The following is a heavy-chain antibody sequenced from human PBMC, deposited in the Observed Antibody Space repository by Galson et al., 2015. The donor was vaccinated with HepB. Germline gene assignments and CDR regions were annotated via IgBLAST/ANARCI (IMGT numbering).Heavy chain of an antibody. V-gene: IGHV3-30*18. J-gene: IGHJ5*02. CDR2: ISYDGSNK. CDR3: AKDPYLYSALAGTMAGFDP. D-gene: IGHD6-19*01. CDR1: GFTFSNYG. Sequence: SLRLSCAASGFTFSNYGMHWVRQAPGKGLEWVAVISYDGSNKYYADSVKGRFTISRDNSKNTLYLQMNSLRAEDTALYYCAKDPYLYSALAGTMAGFDPWGQGALVTVS.